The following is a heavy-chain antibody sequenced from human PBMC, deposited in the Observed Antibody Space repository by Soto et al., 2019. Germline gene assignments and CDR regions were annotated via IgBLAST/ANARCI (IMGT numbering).Heavy chain of an antibody. J-gene: IGHJ4*02. CDR1: GFTSSSHA. V-gene: IGHV3-23*01. D-gene: IGHD3-22*01. Sequence: GGSLRLSCTVSGFTSSSHAMSWGRQAPGKGLEWVSAINGRGGVTLYTDSVKGRFTISRDNSKSTLYLQISSLRAEDTAIYYCAKEVETYYDSSVYQPGVHFVSWGQGSLVTVSS. CDR2: INGRGGVT. CDR3: AKEVETYYDSSVYQPGVHFVS.